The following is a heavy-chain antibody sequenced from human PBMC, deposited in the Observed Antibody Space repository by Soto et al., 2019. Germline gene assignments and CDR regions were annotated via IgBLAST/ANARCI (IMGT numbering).Heavy chain of an antibody. D-gene: IGHD5-12*01. CDR2: IHPEDSDT. J-gene: IGHJ6*02. V-gene: IGHV5-51*01. CDR1: GYSFTSYW. CDR3: ARIVATSYYYYGMDV. Sequence: GESLKISCKGSGYSFTSYWIGWVRQMPGKGLEWMGIIHPEDSDTKYSPSLQGQVTISADKSISSAYLQWSSLKASDTAMYYCARIVATSYYYYGMDVWGQGTTVTVSS.